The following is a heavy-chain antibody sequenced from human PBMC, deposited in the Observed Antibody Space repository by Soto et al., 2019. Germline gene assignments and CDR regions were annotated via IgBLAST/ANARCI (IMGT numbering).Heavy chain of an antibody. Sequence: QVQLVQSGAEVKRPGSSVKVSCKASGDTFTFYSINWVRQAPGLGLEWMGRINPILSMSNYAQRFQGRVTXAXEXXTSTADMELSGLRSADTAIYYCASSYGSGYRAFDYWGQGALVTVSS. CDR1: GDTFTFYS. CDR2: INPILSMS. CDR3: ASSYGSGYRAFDY. V-gene: IGHV1-69*02. D-gene: IGHD3-10*01. J-gene: IGHJ4*02.